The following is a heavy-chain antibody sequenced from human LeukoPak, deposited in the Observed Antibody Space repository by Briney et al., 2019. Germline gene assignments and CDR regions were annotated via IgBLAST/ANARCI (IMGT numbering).Heavy chain of an antibody. J-gene: IGHJ4*02. CDR2: IYYTGST. D-gene: IGHD3-16*01. Sequence: SETLSLTCTISGGSISSISYYWGWIRQPPGTGLEWIGSIYYTGSTYYNPSLKSRVSVSVDTSKNQFSLNLRSVTAADTAVYYCASVGDYFDYWGQGTLVTVSS. CDR1: GGSISSISYY. V-gene: IGHV4-39*01. CDR3: ASVGDYFDY.